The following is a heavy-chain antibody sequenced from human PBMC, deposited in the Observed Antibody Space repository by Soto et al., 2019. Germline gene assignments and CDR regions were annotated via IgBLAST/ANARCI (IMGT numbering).Heavy chain of an antibody. Sequence: QVQLVQSGAEVKKPGASVKVSCKASGYTFTSYGISWVRQAPGQGLEWMGWISAYNGNTNYAQKLQGRVTMTTDTSASTDYKXLRSLRSDDTAVYYCARDFGGSSRAVGYYYYGMDVWGQGTTVTVSS. V-gene: IGHV1-18*01. CDR3: ARDFGGSSRAVGYYYYGMDV. CDR1: GYTFTSYG. CDR2: ISAYNGNT. D-gene: IGHD5-12*01. J-gene: IGHJ6*02.